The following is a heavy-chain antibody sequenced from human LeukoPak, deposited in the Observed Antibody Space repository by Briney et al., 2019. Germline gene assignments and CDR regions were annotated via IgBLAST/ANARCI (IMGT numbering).Heavy chain of an antibody. Sequence: PSETLSLTCTVSGGSISSSSDYWGWIRQAPGKGLEWIGSIYYHENTYYNSSLKSRVTISVDTSKNQFSLKLNSVTAADTAVYFCARRAYSAAYWKHFDYWAREPWSPSPQ. CDR2: IYYHENT. J-gene: IGHJ4*02. V-gene: IGHV4-39*01. D-gene: IGHD1-1*01. CDR1: GGSISSSSDY. CDR3: ARRAYSAAYWKHFDY.